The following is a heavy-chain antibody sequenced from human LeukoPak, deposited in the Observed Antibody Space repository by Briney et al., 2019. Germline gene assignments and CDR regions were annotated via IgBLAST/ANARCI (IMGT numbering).Heavy chain of an antibody. J-gene: IGHJ4*02. CDR2: IKQDGSEK. CDR3: ARGWWRAMDY. CDR1: GFTFSSYW. V-gene: IGHV3-7*01. D-gene: IGHD2-8*02. Sequence: GGSLRLSCAASGFTFSSYWISWVRQAPGKGLEWVANIKQDGSEKYYVDSVKGRFTISRDNAKNSLYLQMNSLRAEDTAVYYCARGWWRAMDYWGQGTLVTVSS.